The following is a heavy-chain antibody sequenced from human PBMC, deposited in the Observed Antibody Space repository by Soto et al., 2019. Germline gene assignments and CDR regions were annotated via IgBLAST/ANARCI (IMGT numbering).Heavy chain of an antibody. CDR2: INPKFGDT. Sequence: QVTLVQSGAEVKEPGDSVRVSCEASGYTFTAYYIHWVRQAPGQGLEWMGWINPKFGDTTYAQDFQGRVSMTRDMFISTVYMELSRLTSDDTAIYYCARNMDYYYGPGSGNGHGFWGQGTTVTVFS. J-gene: IGHJ6*02. CDR1: GYTFTAYY. D-gene: IGHD3-10*01. CDR3: ARNMDYYYGPGSGNGHGF. V-gene: IGHV1-2*02.